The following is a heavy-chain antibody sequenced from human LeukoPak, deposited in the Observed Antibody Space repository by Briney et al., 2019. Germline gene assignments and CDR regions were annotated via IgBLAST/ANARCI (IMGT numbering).Heavy chain of an antibody. CDR2: ISRSRIYI. Sequence: GVSLPLSCPASGFTLSSYSMNWVRRAPGKGREWVSSISRSRIYIYYADSVKGRFTISRDNAKNSLYLQMNSLRAEDTAVYYCARDCSSTSCHRAFDYWGQGTLVTVSS. D-gene: IGHD2-2*01. J-gene: IGHJ4*02. CDR3: ARDCSSTSCHRAFDY. CDR1: GFTLSSYS. V-gene: IGHV3-21*01.